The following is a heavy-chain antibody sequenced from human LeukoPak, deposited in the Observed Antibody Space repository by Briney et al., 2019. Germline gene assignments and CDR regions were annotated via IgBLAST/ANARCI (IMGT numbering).Heavy chain of an antibody. Sequence: PGGSLRLSCAAFGFTFSSYSMNWVRQAPGKGLEWVSSISSSSSYIYYADSVEGRFTISRDNAKNSLYLQMNSLRAEDTAVYYCARSSIVGATTTGFDYWGQGTLVTVSS. V-gene: IGHV3-21*01. CDR3: ARSSIVGATTTGFDY. D-gene: IGHD1-26*01. J-gene: IGHJ4*02. CDR2: ISSSSSYI. CDR1: GFTFSSYS.